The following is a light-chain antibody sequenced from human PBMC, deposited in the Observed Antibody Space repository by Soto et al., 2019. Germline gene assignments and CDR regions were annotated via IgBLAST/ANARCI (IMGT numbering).Light chain of an antibody. CDR3: QQYNNWPS. CDR2: GAS. J-gene: IGKJ4*01. CDR1: QSVISSY. V-gene: IGKV3-15*01. Sequence: EIVLTQSPGTLSLSPGERATLSCSASQSVISSYLAWCQQKPGQAPRLLIYGASTRATGIPARFSGSGSGTEFTLTISSLQSEDFAVYYCQQYNNWPSFGGGTKVDIK.